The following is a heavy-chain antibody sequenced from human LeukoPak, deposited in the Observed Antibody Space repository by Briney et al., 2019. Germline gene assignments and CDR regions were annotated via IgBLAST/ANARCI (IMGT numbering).Heavy chain of an antibody. CDR1: GFTFSAAW. J-gene: IGHJ4*02. D-gene: IGHD1-20*01. CDR3: STLTSRGLSDS. CDR2: IKSKADGETI. Sequence: GGSLRLSCAASGFTFSAAWMNWVRQAPGKGLEWVGRIKSKADGETIDYAAPVKGRFTFSRDDSKNMLYLQMNSLKSEDTAVYYCSTLTSRGLSDSWGQGTLVTVSS. V-gene: IGHV3-15*07.